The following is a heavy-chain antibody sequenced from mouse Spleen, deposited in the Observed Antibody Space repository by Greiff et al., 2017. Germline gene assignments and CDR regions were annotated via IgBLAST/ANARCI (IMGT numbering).Heavy chain of an antibody. V-gene: IGHV5-4*01. CDR1: GFTFSSYA. CDR3: AREGDGYDAMDY. Sequence: EVKLMESGGGLVKPGGSLKLSCAASGFTFSSYAMSWVRQTPEKRLEWVATISDGGSYTYYPDNVKGRFTISRDNAKNNLYLQMSHLKSEDTAMYYCAREGDGYDAMDYWGQGTSVTVSS. D-gene: IGHD2-3*01. CDR2: ISDGGSYT. J-gene: IGHJ4*01.